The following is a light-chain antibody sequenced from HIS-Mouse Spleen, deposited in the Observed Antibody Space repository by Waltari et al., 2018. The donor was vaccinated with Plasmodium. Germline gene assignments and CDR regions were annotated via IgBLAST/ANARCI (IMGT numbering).Light chain of an antibody. CDR1: ALPKKC. J-gene: IGLJ3*02. CDR3: YSTDSSGNHRV. CDR2: EDS. V-gene: IGLV3-10*01. Sequence: SYELTQPPSVSVSPGPTARITCSGDALPKKCAYSYQQKSGQAPVLVIYEDSKRPSGIPERFSGSSSGTMATLTISGAQVEDEADYYCYSTDSSGNHRVFGGGTKLTVL.